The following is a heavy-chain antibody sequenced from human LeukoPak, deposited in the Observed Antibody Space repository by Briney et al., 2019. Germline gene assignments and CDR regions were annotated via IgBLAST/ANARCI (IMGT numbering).Heavy chain of an antibody. V-gene: IGHV3-7*01. CDR1: GFTFSSSW. CDR3: ARADSSIAARLSRSSIFNYYYYMDV. Sequence: GGSLRLSCAASGFTFSSSWMTWVRQAPGKGLEWVASIREDGSEKTSVDSVKGRFTISRDNAKNSLYLQMDSLRAEDTAVYYCARADSSIAARLSRSSIFNYYYYMDVWGKGTTVTVSS. J-gene: IGHJ6*03. CDR2: IREDGSEK. D-gene: IGHD6-6*01.